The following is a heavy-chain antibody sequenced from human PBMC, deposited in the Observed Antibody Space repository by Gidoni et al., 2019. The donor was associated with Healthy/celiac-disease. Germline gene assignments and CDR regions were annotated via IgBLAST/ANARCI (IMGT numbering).Heavy chain of an antibody. CDR3: AKDCICGGSPGAFDI. Sequence: VQLVESGGGVVTRGGSLTPAGAASGFTFDDYAMHWVRQAPGQGLEWVSLISGDGGSTYYADYVRGRFTIYRANSKYSLYLQMDSLRTEDTALYYCAKDCICGGSPGAFDIWGQGTMVTVSS. CDR2: ISGDGGST. J-gene: IGHJ3*02. D-gene: IGHD2-15*01. CDR1: GFTFDDYA. V-gene: IGHV3-43*02.